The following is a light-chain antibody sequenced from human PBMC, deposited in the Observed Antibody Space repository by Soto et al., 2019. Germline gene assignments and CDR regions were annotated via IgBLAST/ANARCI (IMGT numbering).Light chain of an antibody. CDR1: QSVSSSY. Sequence: ELVLTQSPGTLSLSPGERATLSCRASQSVSSSYFAWYQQKPGQAPRLLIYGASSRASGIPDRFSGSGSGTDFTLTISRLEPEDFAVYYCQQYVSSPWTFGQGTKVEIK. V-gene: IGKV3-20*01. CDR2: GAS. CDR3: QQYVSSPWT. J-gene: IGKJ1*01.